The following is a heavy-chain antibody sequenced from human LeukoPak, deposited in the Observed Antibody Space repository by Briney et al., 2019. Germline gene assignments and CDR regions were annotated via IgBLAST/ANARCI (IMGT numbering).Heavy chain of an antibody. V-gene: IGHV4-31*03. CDR2: IYYSGST. D-gene: IGHD2-2*01. J-gene: IGHJ5*02. CDR1: GGSISSGGYY. CDR3: ARVPVVPAATPIGVWFDP. Sequence: SETLSLTCTVSGGSISSGGYYWSWIRQHPGKGLEWIGYIYYSGSTYYNPSLKSRVTISVDTSKNQFSLKLSSVTAADTAVYYCARVPVVPAATPIGVWFDPWGQGTLVTVSS.